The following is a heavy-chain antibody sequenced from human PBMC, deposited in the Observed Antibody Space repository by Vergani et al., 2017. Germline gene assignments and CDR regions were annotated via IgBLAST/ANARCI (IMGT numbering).Heavy chain of an antibody. D-gene: IGHD3-3*01. V-gene: IGHV1-69*08. J-gene: IGHJ4*02. CDR1: GGTFSSYT. CDR2: IIPILGIA. CDR3: ARDRYDFWSGSEYDY. Sequence: QVQLVQSGAEVKQPGSSVKVSCKASGGTFSSYTISWVRQAPGQGLEWMGRIIPILGIANYAQKFQGRVTITADKSTSTAYMELSSLRSEDTAVYYCARDRYDFWSGSEYDYWGKGTLVTVSS.